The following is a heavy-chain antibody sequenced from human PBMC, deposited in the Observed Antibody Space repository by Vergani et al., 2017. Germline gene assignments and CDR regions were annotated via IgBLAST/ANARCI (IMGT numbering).Heavy chain of an antibody. CDR3: AKDGGDFWSGPHYYMDV. Sequence: EVQLLESGGGLVQPGGSLRLSCAASGFTFSSYAMSWVRQAPGKGLEWVSAISGSGGSTYYADSVKGRFTISRDNSKNTLYLQMNSLRAEDTAVYYCAKDGGDFWSGPHYYMDVWGKGTTVTVSS. D-gene: IGHD3-3*01. CDR2: ISGSGGST. CDR1: GFTFSSYA. J-gene: IGHJ6*03. V-gene: IGHV3-23*01.